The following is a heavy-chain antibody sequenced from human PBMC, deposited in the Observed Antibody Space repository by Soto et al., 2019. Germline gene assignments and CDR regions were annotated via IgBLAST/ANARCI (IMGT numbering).Heavy chain of an antibody. V-gene: IGHV1-69*01. D-gene: IGHD3-3*01. Sequence: QVQLVQSGAEVKKPGSSVTVSCKASGGTFSSYAISWVRQAPGQGLEWMGGIIPIFGTANYAQKFQGRVTITADESTSTAYMELSSLRSEDTAVYYWAVLDPEIKGVGYFDYWGQGTLVTVSS. CDR3: AVLDPEIKGVGYFDY. CDR1: GGTFSSYA. CDR2: IIPIFGTA. J-gene: IGHJ4*02.